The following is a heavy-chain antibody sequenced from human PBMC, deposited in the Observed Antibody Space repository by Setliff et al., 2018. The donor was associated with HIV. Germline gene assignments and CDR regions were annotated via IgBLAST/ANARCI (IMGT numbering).Heavy chain of an antibody. Sequence: ASVKVSCKASGFIFTNYGIHWVRQAPGHSLEWMGFINSGTGNTIYSQKFQGRVTFSRDTSASTAYMELSSLRSEDTAVYYCANSVTDASYWYFIHWGRGSPVTVFS. J-gene: IGHJ2*01. CDR1: GFIFTNYG. D-gene: IGHD4-17*01. CDR2: INSGTGNT. V-gene: IGHV1-3*01. CDR3: ANSVTDASYWYFIH.